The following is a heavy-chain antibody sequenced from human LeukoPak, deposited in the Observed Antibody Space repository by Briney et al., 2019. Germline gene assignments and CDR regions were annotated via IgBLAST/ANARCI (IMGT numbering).Heavy chain of an antibody. J-gene: IGHJ3*02. D-gene: IGHD6-19*01. V-gene: IGHV3-21*01. CDR1: GSTFSSYS. Sequence: KAGGSLRLSCAASGSTFSSYSMNWVRQAPGKGLEWVSSISSSSSYIYYADSVKGRFTISRDNAKNSLYLQMNSLRAEDTAVYYCARDDGLSAFDIWGQGTMVTVSS. CDR3: ARDDGLSAFDI. CDR2: ISSSSSYI.